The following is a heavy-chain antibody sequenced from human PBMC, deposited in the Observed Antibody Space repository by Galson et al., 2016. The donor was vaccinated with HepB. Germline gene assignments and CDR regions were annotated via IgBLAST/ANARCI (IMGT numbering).Heavy chain of an antibody. CDR1: GFPFNTYG. CDR3: ARDGGTTTSYGMDV. J-gene: IGHJ6*02. CDR2: IWDDINYN. V-gene: IGHV3-33*01. D-gene: IGHD1/OR15-1a*01. Sequence: SLRLSCAASGFPFNTYGIHWVRQAPGKGLEWVAVIWDDINYNYYADSVKGRFTISRDNSKNTLYLQMNSLRAEDTAAYYCARDGGTTTSYGMDVWGQGTTVIVSS.